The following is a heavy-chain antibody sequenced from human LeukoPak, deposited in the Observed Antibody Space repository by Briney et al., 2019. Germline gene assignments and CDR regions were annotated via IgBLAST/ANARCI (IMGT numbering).Heavy chain of an antibody. J-gene: IGHJ3*02. Sequence: GGSLRLSCAASGFTFSNYWMNWVRQAPGKGLEWVSAISGSGGSTYYADSVKGRFTISRDNSKNTLYLQMNSLRAEDTAVYYCAKDIYYDSSGYAVNDAFDIWGQGTMVTVSS. D-gene: IGHD3-22*01. CDR2: ISGSGGST. CDR3: AKDIYYDSSGYAVNDAFDI. CDR1: GFTFSNYW. V-gene: IGHV3-23*01.